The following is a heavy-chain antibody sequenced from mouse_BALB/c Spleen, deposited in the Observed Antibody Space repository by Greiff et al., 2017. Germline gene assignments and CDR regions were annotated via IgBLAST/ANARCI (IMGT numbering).Heavy chain of an antibody. CDR1: GYAFTNYL. CDR2: INPGSGGT. CDR3: ARSRYEEDYYAMDY. V-gene: IGHV1-54*01. Sequence: VQLQQSGAELVRPGTSVKVSCKASGYAFTNYLIEWVKQRPGQGLEWIGVINPGSGGTNYNEKFKGKATLTADKSSSTAYMQLSSLTSDDSAVYFCARSRYEEDYYAMDYWGQGTSVTVSS. J-gene: IGHJ4*01. D-gene: IGHD2-14*01.